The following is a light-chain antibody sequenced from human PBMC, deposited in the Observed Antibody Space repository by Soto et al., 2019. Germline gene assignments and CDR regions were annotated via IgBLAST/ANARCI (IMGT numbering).Light chain of an antibody. V-gene: IGKV1-39*02. Sequence: DIQMAQSPSSLSASVGDRVTITCRASQSIGRYLNWYQQKPGQAPNLLIYATTTLHTGIPARFSGSGSGTDFTLTISCLQSEDFAVYYCQMYNSLLRTFGGGTKVDIK. CDR1: QSIGRY. CDR2: ATT. J-gene: IGKJ4*01. CDR3: QMYNSLLRT.